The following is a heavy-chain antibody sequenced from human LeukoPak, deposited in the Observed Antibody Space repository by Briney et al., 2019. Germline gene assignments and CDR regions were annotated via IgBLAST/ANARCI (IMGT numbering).Heavy chain of an antibody. J-gene: IGHJ3*02. CDR2: IYYSGST. CDR3: AYSGSYLDAFDI. V-gene: IGHV4-59*01. Sequence: SETLSLTCTVSGGSISSYYWSWIRQPPGKGLEWIGYIYYSGSTNYNPSLKSRVTISVDTSKNQFSLKLSSVTAADTAVYCCAYSGSYLDAFDIWGQGTMVTVSS. D-gene: IGHD1-26*01. CDR1: GGSISSYY.